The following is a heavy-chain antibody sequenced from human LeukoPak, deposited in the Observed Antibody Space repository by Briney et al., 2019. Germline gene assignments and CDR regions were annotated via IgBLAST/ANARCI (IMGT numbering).Heavy chain of an antibody. D-gene: IGHD5-18*01. V-gene: IGHV4-59*08. CDR1: GGSISNSY. CDR2: IYYTGDS. J-gene: IGHJ4*02. CDR3: ASSEDTAMGVFDY. Sequence: PSETLSLTCTVSGGSISNSYWSWIRQPPGKGLEWIGYIYYTGDSNYNPSLKSRVAISLDTSKNQLSLNLRSVTAADTAVYYCASSEDTAMGVFDYWGQGTLVTVSS.